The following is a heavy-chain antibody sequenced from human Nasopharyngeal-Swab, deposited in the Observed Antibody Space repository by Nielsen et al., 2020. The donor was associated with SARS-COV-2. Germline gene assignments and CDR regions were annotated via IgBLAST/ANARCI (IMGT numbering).Heavy chain of an antibody. CDR1: GFTFSSYG. CDR3: ANSWYDYYYGMDV. D-gene: IGHD6-13*01. V-gene: IGHV3-30*18. CDR2: ISYDGSNK. Sequence: GESLKISCAASGFTFSSYGMHWVRQAPGKGLEWVAVISYDGSNKYYADSVKGRFTISRDNSKNTLYLQMNSLRAEDTAVYYCANSWYDYYYGMDVWGQGTTVTVS. J-gene: IGHJ6*02.